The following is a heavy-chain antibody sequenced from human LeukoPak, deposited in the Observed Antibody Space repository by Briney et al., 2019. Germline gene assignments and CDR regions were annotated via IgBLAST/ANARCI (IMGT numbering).Heavy chain of an antibody. V-gene: IGHV4-34*01. Sequence: SETLSLTCGVSGGSLSDYSWSWIRQPPGKGLEFIGEINHSVNTNFNPSLKSRVTISVDTSKNQVSLRLSSVTAADTAVYYCARQRRSYYALDDWGQGTLVTVSS. CDR3: ARQRRSYYALDD. D-gene: IGHD1-26*01. CDR2: INHSVNT. J-gene: IGHJ4*02. CDR1: GGSLSDYS.